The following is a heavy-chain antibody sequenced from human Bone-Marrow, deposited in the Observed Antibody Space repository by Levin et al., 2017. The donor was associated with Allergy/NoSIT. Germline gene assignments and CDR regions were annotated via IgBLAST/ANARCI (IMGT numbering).Heavy chain of an antibody. CDR2: LSDSGGST. Sequence: GGSLRLSCAASGITFSSYAMTWVRQAPGKGLEWVSTLSDSGGSTYYADSVKGRFTISRDNSKNTLYLQMNSLRADDTAVYYCAKDSANYSSSWYGYYQHWGQGTLVTVSS. D-gene: IGHD6-13*01. V-gene: IGHV3-23*01. CDR1: GITFSSYA. CDR3: AKDSANYSSSWYGYYQH. J-gene: IGHJ1*01.